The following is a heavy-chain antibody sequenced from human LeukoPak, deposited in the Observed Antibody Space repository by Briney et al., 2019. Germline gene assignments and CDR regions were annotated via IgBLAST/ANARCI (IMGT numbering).Heavy chain of an antibody. J-gene: IGHJ5*02. V-gene: IGHV3-7*01. D-gene: IGHD2-2*01. Sequence: GGSLRLSCAASGFTFSSYWMSWVRQAPGKGLEWVANIKQDESEKYYVDSVKGRFTISRDNAKNSLYLQMNSLRAEDTAVYYCARGSVVSPTKPRSLWKETRSPSPDNWFDPWGQGTLVTVSS. CDR3: ARGSVVSPTKPRSLWKETRSPSPDNWFDP. CDR2: IKQDESEK. CDR1: GFTFSSYW.